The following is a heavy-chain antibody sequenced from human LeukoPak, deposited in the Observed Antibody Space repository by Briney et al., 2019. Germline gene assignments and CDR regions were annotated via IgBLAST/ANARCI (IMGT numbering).Heavy chain of an antibody. Sequence: PGGSLRLSCAASGFIFSTFNMAWVRQAPGKGLEWVSSINTTSSYIYYADSMKGRFTISRDNAKNSLYLQLNSLRAEDTAVYYCAREQTYYDSATYYNVFDYWGQGTLVTVSS. CDR3: AREQTYYDSATYYNVFDY. CDR1: GFIFSTFN. V-gene: IGHV3-21*01. CDR2: INTTSSYI. J-gene: IGHJ4*02. D-gene: IGHD3-10*01.